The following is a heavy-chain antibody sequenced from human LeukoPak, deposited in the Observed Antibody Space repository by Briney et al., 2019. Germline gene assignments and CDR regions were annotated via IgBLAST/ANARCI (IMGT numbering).Heavy chain of an antibody. V-gene: IGHV4-59*08. Sequence: SETLSLTCTVSGGSISSYYWSWIRRPPGKGLEWIGYIYYSGSTNYNPSLKSRVTISVDTSKNQFSLKLSSVTAADTAVYYCARLVAVGYGDYFDYWGQGTLVTVSS. CDR1: GGSISSYY. D-gene: IGHD6-19*01. CDR3: ARLVAVGYGDYFDY. J-gene: IGHJ4*02. CDR2: IYYSGST.